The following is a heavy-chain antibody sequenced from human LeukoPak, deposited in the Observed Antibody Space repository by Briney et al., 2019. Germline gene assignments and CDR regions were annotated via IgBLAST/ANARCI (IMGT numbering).Heavy chain of an antibody. CDR2: IYYSGST. Sequence: SETLSLTCTVSGGSISSCYWSWIRQPPGKGLEWIGYIYYSGSTNYNPSLKSRITISVDTSKNQFSLKLSSVTAADTAVYYCARGRNWNDSYFDYWGQGTLVTVSS. J-gene: IGHJ4*02. D-gene: IGHD1-20*01. V-gene: IGHV4-59*01. CDR1: GGSISSCY. CDR3: ARGRNWNDSYFDY.